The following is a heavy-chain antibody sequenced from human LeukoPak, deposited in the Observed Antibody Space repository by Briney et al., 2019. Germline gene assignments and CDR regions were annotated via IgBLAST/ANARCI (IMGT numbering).Heavy chain of an antibody. CDR1: GDTFSDYY. D-gene: IGHD2/OR15-2a*01. Sequence: ASVKVSCTASGDTFSDYYIHWLRQAPGQGLEWMGWINPKSGGTNYAQYFQGRVTMTRDTSSTTVYMDLTRLRSDDTAVYFCARPLGSLKEYWWFDPWGQGTLVTVSS. CDR3: ARPLGSLKEYWWFDP. CDR2: INPKSGGT. J-gene: IGHJ5*02. V-gene: IGHV1-2*02.